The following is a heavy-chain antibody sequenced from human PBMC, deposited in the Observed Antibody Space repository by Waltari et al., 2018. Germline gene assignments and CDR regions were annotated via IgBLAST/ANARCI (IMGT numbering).Heavy chain of an antibody. V-gene: IGHV4-59*11. CDR3: ARVESTVTTYWFDP. J-gene: IGHJ5*02. Sequence: QVQLQESGPGLVKPSETLSLTCTVSGGSISRHYWSWIRQPPGKGLEWIVYIYYSGSTNYNPSRKCRVTISVDTSKIQFSLKLSSGNAADTAVYYCARVESTVTTYWFDPWGQGTLVTVSS. D-gene: IGHD4-17*01. CDR2: IYYSGST. CDR1: GGSISRHY.